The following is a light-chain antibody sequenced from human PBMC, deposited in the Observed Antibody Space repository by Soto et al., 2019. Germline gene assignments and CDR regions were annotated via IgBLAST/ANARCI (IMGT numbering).Light chain of an antibody. J-gene: IGKJ2*01. CDR2: GTS. CDR1: QSISTTY. CDR3: QQYSSSPYT. Sequence: EIVVTQSPGTLSLSPGERATLSCRASQSISTTYLAWYQQRPGQAPRLLIYGTSSMATGIPDRFSGSGSATDFTLTINRLEPEDFAEYYCQQYSSSPYTFGQGTKLEIK. V-gene: IGKV3-20*01.